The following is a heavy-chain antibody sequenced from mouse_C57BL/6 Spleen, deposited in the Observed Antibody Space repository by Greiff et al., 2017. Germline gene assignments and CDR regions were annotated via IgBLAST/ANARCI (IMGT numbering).Heavy chain of an antibody. V-gene: IGHV2-9-1*01. CDR3: ARIPYGSTRYWYFDV. CDR1: GFSLTSYA. J-gene: IGHJ1*03. Sequence: QVQLQQSGPGLVAPSQSLSITCTVSGFSLTSYAISWVRQPPGKGLEWLGVIWTGGGTNYNSALKSRLSISKDNSKSQVFLKMNSLQTDDTARYXCARIPYGSTRYWYFDVWGTGTTVTVSS. D-gene: IGHD1-1*01. CDR2: IWTGGGT.